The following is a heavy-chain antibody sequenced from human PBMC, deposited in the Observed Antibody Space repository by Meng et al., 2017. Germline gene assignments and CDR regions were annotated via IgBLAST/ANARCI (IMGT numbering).Heavy chain of an antibody. CDR3: ARDGYYYGSGSLDY. Sequence: GESLKISCAASGFTFSSYSMSWVRQAPGKGLEWVSSISSSSSYIYYADSVKGRFTISRDNSKNTLYLQMNSLRAEDTAVYYCARDGYYYGSGSLDYWGQGTLVTVSS. CDR1: GFTFSSYS. V-gene: IGHV3-21*01. CDR2: ISSSSSYI. D-gene: IGHD3-10*01. J-gene: IGHJ4*02.